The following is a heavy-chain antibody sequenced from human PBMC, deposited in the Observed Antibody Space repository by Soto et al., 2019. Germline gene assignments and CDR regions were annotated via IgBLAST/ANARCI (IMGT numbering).Heavy chain of an antibody. J-gene: IGHJ4*02. D-gene: IGHD6-6*01. CDR1: GYTFTSYG. CDR2: ISAYNGNT. V-gene: IGHV1-18*01. Sequence: ASVKVSCKASGYTFTSYGISWVRQAPGQGLEWMGWISAYNGNTNYAQKLQGRVTMTTDTSTSTAYMELRSLRSDDTDVYYCAREVRSSSSYPFDYWGQGTLVTVSS. CDR3: AREVRSSSSYPFDY.